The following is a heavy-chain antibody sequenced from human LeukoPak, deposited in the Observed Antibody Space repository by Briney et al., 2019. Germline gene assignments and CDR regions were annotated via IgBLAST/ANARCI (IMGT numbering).Heavy chain of an antibody. V-gene: IGHV3-30*18. Sequence: GGSLRLSCAASGFTFSKYGMYWVRQAPGKGLEWVTFISYDGNDKYYGDSVKGRFTISRDNSKNTLHLQMNSLRPEDTAVYYCAKDAIIVAAIREIDSWGQGTLVTVSS. CDR1: GFTFSKYG. J-gene: IGHJ4*02. CDR3: AKDAIIVAAIREIDS. D-gene: IGHD5-12*01. CDR2: ISYDGNDK.